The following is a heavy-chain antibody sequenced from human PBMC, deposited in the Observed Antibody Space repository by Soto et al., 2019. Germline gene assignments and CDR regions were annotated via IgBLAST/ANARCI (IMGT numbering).Heavy chain of an antibody. J-gene: IGHJ5*01. CDR2: VNHIGST. V-gene: IGHV4-59*01. CDR3: ARASVSNSTNWFDS. Sequence: QVQLQESGPGLVKPSETLSLNCSVSGGSITNFYWSWIRQAQGRGLEWIGYVNHIGSTKYNPSLDIRSTTSVDTSKKQFSLKMTSVTTADTAVYYCARASVSNSTNWFDSWGQGTLVTVAS. CDR1: GGSITNFY. D-gene: IGHD5-18*01.